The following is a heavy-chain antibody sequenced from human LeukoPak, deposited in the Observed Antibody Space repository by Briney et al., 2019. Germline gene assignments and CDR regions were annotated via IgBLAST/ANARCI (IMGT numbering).Heavy chain of an antibody. Sequence: SETLSLTCTVSGGSISSFYWSWIRQPPGKGLEWIGYIYYSGSTNYNPSLKSRVTISVDTSKNQFSLKLSSVTAADTAVYYCASVYYGSGSYYVFDYWGQGTLVTVSS. CDR2: IYYSGST. J-gene: IGHJ4*02. V-gene: IGHV4-59*01. CDR1: GGSISSFY. CDR3: ASVYYGSGSYYVFDY. D-gene: IGHD3-10*01.